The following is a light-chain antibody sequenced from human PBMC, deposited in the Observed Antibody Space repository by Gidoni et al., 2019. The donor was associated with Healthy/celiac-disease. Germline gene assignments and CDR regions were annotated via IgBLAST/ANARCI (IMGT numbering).Light chain of an antibody. V-gene: IGKV3-11*01. CDR1: QSVSNY. Sequence: EIGLTQSPATLSLSPVERATLSCRASQSVSNYLAWYLQKFGQAPRLLIYVTSNSATDIPARFSCSGSGTDFTLTIISLEPQDFAFYYCQQRSNWPLTFXGXTKVXIK. CDR3: QQRSNWPLT. CDR2: VTS. J-gene: IGKJ4*01.